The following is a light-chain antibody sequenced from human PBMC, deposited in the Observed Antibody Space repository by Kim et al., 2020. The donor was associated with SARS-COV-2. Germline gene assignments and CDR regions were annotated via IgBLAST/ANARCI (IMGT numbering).Light chain of an antibody. CDR2: KVS. CDR3: MQGTHWPPA. CDR1: QSLVYSDGNTY. V-gene: IGKV2-30*01. Sequence: DVVMTQSPLSLPVTLGPPASISCRSSQSLVYSDGNTYLHWFQQRPGQSPRRLISKVSNRDSGVPDRFSGSGSGTDCTLKISRVEAEDGGGYYCMQGTHWPPAFGGGTKVDSK. J-gene: IGKJ4*01.